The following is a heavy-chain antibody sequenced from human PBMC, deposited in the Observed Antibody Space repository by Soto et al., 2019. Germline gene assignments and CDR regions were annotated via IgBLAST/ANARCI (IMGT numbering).Heavy chain of an antibody. D-gene: IGHD3-3*01. CDR3: TPGQIFGVGSGGY. V-gene: IGHV3-73*01. CDR1: GFTFSGSA. J-gene: IGHJ4*02. Sequence: GGSLRLSCAASGFTFSGSAMHWVRQASGKGLEWVGRIRSKANSYATAYAASVKGRFTISRDDSKNTAYLQMNSLKTEDTAVYYCTPGQIFGVGSGGYWGQGTLVTVSS. CDR2: IRSKANSYAT.